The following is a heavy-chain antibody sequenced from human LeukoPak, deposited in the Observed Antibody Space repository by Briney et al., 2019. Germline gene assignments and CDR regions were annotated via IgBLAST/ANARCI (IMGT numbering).Heavy chain of an antibody. J-gene: IGHJ4*02. V-gene: IGHV4-4*07. Sequence: SETLSLTCTVSRGSISTYYWSWIRQPAGKGLEWIGRIDTSGSTNYNPSLKSRVTMSVDTSQNQFSLTLSSVTAADTAVYYCVRTSSGYYFDHWGQGILVTVSS. D-gene: IGHD6-19*01. CDR1: RGSISTYY. CDR3: VRTSSGYYFDH. CDR2: IDTSGST.